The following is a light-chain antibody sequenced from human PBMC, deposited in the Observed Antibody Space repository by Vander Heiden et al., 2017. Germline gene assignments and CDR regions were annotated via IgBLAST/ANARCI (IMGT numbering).Light chain of an antibody. Sequence: QSALTQPPSVSGPPGQSVSIPCTGSSSNIGAGFDVHWHQQLPGTPPNLLFTDNTIWPAGVPARFSASYSDASASLPITGLQPEEEAAYYYQSYDRTLSAVVFGGGTKLTVL. J-gene: IGLJ2*01. CDR3: QSYDRTLSAVV. CDR2: DNT. V-gene: IGLV1-40*01. CDR1: SSNIGAGFD.